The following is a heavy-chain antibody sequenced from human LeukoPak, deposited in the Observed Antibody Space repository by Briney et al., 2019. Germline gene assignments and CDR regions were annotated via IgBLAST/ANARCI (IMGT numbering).Heavy chain of an antibody. J-gene: IGHJ4*02. Sequence: ASVTVSFTASGYTFTIYYMHWVRQAPGQGLEWMGIINPSGGSTSYAQKFQGRVTMTRDTSTSTVYMELSSLRSEDTAVYYCARGCDGGDCYPGLDYWGQGTLVTVSS. D-gene: IGHD2-21*02. V-gene: IGHV1-46*01. CDR2: INPSGGST. CDR3: ARGCDGGDCYPGLDY. CDR1: GYTFTIYY.